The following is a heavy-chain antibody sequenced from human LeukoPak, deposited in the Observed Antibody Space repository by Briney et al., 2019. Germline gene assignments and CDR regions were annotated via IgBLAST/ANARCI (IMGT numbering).Heavy chain of an antibody. V-gene: IGHV3-23*01. J-gene: IGHJ4*02. Sequence: ETLSLTCTVSGGSISSSSYYWGWIRQPPGKGLEWVSAISGSGGSTYYADSVKGRFTISRDNSKNTLYLQMNSLRAEDTAVYYCAKDRILMVPYFDYWGQGTLVTVSS. CDR1: GGSISSSSYY. D-gene: IGHD2-8*01. CDR3: AKDRILMVPYFDY. CDR2: ISGSGGST.